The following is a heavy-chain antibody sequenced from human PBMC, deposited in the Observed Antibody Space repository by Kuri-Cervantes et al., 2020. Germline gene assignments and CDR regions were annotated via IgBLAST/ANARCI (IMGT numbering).Heavy chain of an antibody. CDR1: GYSFTSYW. D-gene: IGHD5-12*01. V-gene: IGHV5-51*01. CDR3: ARLKDSGYLFDF. Sequence: GESLKISCKGSGYSFTSYWIGWVRQMPGKGLEWMGIIYPGDSDTTYSPSFQGQVTFSADNSTSTAYLQWSSLKASDTAMYYCARLKDSGYLFDFWGQGTLVTVSS. J-gene: IGHJ4*02. CDR2: IYPGDSDT.